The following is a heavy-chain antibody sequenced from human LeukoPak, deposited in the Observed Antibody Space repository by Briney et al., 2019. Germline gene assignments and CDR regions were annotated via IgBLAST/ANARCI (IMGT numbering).Heavy chain of an antibody. CDR2: IYYSGST. J-gene: IGHJ5*02. D-gene: IGHD6-6*01. Sequence: SETLSLTCTASGGSVSSGLYYWSWIRQPPGKGLEWIGYIYYSGSTNYNPSLKSRVTMSLDTSKDQFSLKLSSVSAADTAVYYCVRASGSPARNWFDPWGQGTLVTVSS. V-gene: IGHV4-61*01. CDR1: GGSVSSGLYY. CDR3: VRASGSPARNWFDP.